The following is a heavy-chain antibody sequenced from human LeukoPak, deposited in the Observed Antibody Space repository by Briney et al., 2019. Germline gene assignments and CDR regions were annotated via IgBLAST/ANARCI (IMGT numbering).Heavy chain of an antibody. CDR1: GFTFSIYG. D-gene: IGHD1-26*01. CDR3: AKARSGSYPQPFDY. J-gene: IGHJ4*02. CDR2: ISYDGSNK. Sequence: GGSLRLSCAASGFTFSIYGMHWVRQAPGKGLEWVAVISYDGSNKYFADSVKGRFTISRDNSKNTLYLEMNSLRSEDTAVYYRAKARSGSYPQPFDYWGQGTLVTVSS. V-gene: IGHV3-30*18.